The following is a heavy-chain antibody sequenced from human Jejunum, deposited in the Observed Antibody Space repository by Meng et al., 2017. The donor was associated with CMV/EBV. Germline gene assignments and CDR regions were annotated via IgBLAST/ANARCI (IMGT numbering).Heavy chain of an antibody. Sequence: FTFPTHLMHWVRQAPGQGLEWMGIIGPSSGSTSYAQKFQGRFTMTRDTSTSTVYMELSSLRSEDTAVYYCASHDPYSASGGAFHIWGQGTVVTVSS. J-gene: IGHJ3*02. CDR1: FTFPTHL. V-gene: IGHV1-46*01. D-gene: IGHD1-26*01. CDR3: ASHDPYSASGGAFHI. CDR2: IGPSSGST.